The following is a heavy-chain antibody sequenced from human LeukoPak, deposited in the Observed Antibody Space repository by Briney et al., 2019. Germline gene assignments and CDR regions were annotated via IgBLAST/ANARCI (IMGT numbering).Heavy chain of an antibody. D-gene: IGHD3/OR15-3a*01. J-gene: IGHJ3*02. CDR3: ASLDVTSI. CDR2: IYYSGST. Sequence: PSETLSLTCTVSGGSISSSSYYWGWIRQPPGKGLEWIGSIYYSGSTYYNPSLKSRVTISVDTSKNQFSLKLSSVTAADTAVYYCASLDVTSIWGQGTMVTVSS. CDR1: GGSISSSSYY. V-gene: IGHV4-39*07.